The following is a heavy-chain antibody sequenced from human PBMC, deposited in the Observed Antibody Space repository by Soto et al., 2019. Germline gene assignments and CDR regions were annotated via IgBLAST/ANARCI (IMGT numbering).Heavy chain of an antibody. CDR3: ARSSSPPYFDY. Sequence: PGGSLRLSCAASGFTFSSYSMNWVRQAPGKGLEWVSSISSSSSYMYYADSVKGRFTISRDNAKNSLYLQMNSLRAEDTAVYYCARSSSPPYFDYWGQGTLVTVSS. V-gene: IGHV3-21*01. J-gene: IGHJ4*02. D-gene: IGHD6-6*01. CDR1: GFTFSSYS. CDR2: ISSSSSYM.